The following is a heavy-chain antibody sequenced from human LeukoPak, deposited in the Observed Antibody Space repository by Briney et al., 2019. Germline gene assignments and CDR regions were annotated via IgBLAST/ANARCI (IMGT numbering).Heavy chain of an antibody. V-gene: IGHV4-59*01. CDR1: GGSISSCY. CDR3: ARDWYDFWSGYYYYYMDV. Sequence: SETLSLTCTVSGGSISSCYWSWIRQPPGKGLEWIGYIYYSGSTNYNPSLKSRVTISVDTSKNQFSLKLSSVTAADTAVYYCARDWYDFWSGYYYYYMDVWGKGTTVTVSS. D-gene: IGHD3-3*01. J-gene: IGHJ6*03. CDR2: IYYSGST.